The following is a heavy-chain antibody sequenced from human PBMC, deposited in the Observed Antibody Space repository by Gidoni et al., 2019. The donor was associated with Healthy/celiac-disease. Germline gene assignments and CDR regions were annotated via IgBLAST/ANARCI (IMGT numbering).Heavy chain of an antibody. V-gene: IGHV1-69*08. Sequence: QVQLVQSGAEVKKPGSSVKVSCKASGGTFSSYTISWVRQAPGQGLEWMGRIIPILGIANYAQKFQGRVTITADKSTSTAYMELSSLRSEDTAVYYCARDLLPSGDWYFDLWGRGTLVTVSS. J-gene: IGHJ2*01. CDR2: IIPILGIA. D-gene: IGHD3-16*01. CDR3: ARDLLPSGDWYFDL. CDR1: GGTFSSYT.